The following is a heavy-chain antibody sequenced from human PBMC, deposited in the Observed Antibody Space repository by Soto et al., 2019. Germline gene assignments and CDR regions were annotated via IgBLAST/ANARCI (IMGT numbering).Heavy chain of an antibody. V-gene: IGHV3-74*01. J-gene: IGHJ4*02. CDR1: GFTFSSYW. Sequence: EVQLVESGGGLVQPGGSRRLSCAASGFTFSSYWMHWVRQAPGKGLVWESRINSDGSSTSYADPVKGRFTISRDNARNTLYLRMNGLRDEDTAVYYCARVGSCARGVCPNFDFWGRVTLVTVFS. CDR3: ARVGSCARGVCPNFDF. D-gene: IGHD2-8*01. CDR2: INSDGSST.